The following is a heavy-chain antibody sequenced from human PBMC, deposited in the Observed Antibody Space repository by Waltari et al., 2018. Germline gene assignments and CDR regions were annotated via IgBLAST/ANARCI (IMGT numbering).Heavy chain of an antibody. V-gene: IGHV3-30-3*01. D-gene: IGHD3-22*01. J-gene: IGHJ6*02. CDR3: ARDSNRMIVVVITYYGMDV. CDR2: ISYDGSNK. Sequence: QVQLVESGGGVVQPGRSLRLSCAASGFTFSSYAMHWVRQAQGKGLEWVAVISYDGSNKYYADSVKGRFTISRDNAKNTLYLQMNSLRAEDTAVYYCARDSNRMIVVVITYYGMDVWGQGTTVTVSS. CDR1: GFTFSSYA.